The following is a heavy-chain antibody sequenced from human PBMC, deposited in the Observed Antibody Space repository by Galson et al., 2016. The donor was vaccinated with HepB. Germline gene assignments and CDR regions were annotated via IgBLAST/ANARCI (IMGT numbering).Heavy chain of an antibody. Sequence: SLRLSCATSGFKLNNYWMTWVRQVPGKGLEWVANMKEDATVTYYADSVDGRFSIDRDNAKNVLYLQMSSLRAEDTAVYYCARVGTKNHPRVSGSFYGMDVWGQGTAVTVSS. CDR2: MKEDATVT. CDR1: GFKLNNYW. J-gene: IGHJ6*02. CDR3: ARVGTKNHPRVSGSFYGMDV. V-gene: IGHV3-7*01. D-gene: IGHD3-10*01.